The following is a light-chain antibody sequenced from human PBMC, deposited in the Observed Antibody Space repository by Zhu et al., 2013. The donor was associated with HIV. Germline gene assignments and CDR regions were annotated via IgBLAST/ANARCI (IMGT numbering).Light chain of an antibody. CDR3: QVRDSSSDHPVV. CDR2: DDR. J-gene: IGLJ2*01. CDR1: NIGSEN. V-gene: IGLV3-21*02. Sequence: SYELTQPPSVSVAPGETASIACGGHNIGSENVHWYQQRPGQAPLLVVYDDRDRPSGIPERFSGSNSGNTATLTISRVEDGDEADYYCQVRDSSSDHPVVFGGGTKLTVL.